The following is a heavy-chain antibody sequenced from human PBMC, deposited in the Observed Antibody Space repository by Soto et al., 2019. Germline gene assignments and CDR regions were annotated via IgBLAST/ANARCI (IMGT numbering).Heavy chain of an antibody. CDR3: AREVVDYDSSGYYCH. CDR2: IIPIFGTA. V-gene: IGHV1-69*13. J-gene: IGHJ4*02. Sequence: ASMKVSCKASGGTFSSYAISWVRQAPGQGLEWMGGIIPIFGTANYAQKFQGRVTITADESTSTAYMDLSSLRSEDTAVYYCAREVVDYDSSGYYCHWGQGTLVTVSS. CDR1: GGTFSSYA. D-gene: IGHD3-22*01.